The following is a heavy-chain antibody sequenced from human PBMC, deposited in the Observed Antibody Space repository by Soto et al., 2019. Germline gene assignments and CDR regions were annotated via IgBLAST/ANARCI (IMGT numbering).Heavy chain of an antibody. CDR1: GYDLSDLS. J-gene: IGHJ4*02. CDR3: ATVWAGY. V-gene: IGHV1-24*01. CDR2: PDPDDGER. D-gene: IGHD1-26*01. Sequence: ASVKVSCKISGYDLSDLSIQWVRQAPGKGLEWMGGPDPDDGERVYAQKFQDRVTMTEDTSTDTAYMELTSLRLEDTGIYYCATVWAGYWGQGTLVTVSS.